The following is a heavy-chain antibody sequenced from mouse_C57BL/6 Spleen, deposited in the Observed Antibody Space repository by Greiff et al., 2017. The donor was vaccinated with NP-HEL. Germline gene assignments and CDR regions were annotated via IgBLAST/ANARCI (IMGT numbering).Heavy chain of an antibody. V-gene: IGHV1-55*01. Sequence: QVQLQQPGAELVKPGASVKMSCKASGYTFTSYWITWVKQRPGQGLEWIGDIYPGSGSTNYNEKFQSKATLTVDTSSSTAYMQLSSLTSEDSAVYYWARDIYYYGSSYPWFAYWGQGTLVTVSA. CDR2: IYPGSGST. CDR3: ARDIYYYGSSYPWFAY. J-gene: IGHJ3*01. D-gene: IGHD1-1*01. CDR1: GYTFTSYW.